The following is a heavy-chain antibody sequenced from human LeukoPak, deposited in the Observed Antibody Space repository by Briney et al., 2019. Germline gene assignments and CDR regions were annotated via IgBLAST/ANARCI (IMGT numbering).Heavy chain of an antibody. CDR3: ARDRYYYDSSGYSLDY. Sequence: PSETLSLTCTVSGGSISSYYWGWIRQPAGKGLEWIGRIHTSGSTNYNPSLKSRVTMSVDTSKNQFSLKLSSVTAADTAVYYCARDRYYYDSSGYSLDYWGQGTLVTVSS. J-gene: IGHJ4*02. V-gene: IGHV4-4*07. CDR1: GGSISSYY. CDR2: IHTSGST. D-gene: IGHD3-22*01.